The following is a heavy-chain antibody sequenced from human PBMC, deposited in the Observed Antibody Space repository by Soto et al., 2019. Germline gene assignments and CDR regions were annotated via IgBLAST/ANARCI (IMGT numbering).Heavy chain of an antibody. Sequence: EVQLVESGGGLVKPGGSFGLSCAASGFTLNNVWMHWVRQAPGKGLEWVGRIKSKPDGETTDYAEPVKGRFTFSRDDSKITLFLQINSLTTEVPAVYYSNAYCDFSGGNTPLWGQGVLVTVSS. CDR3: NAYCDFSGGNTPL. V-gene: IGHV3-15*07. CDR2: IKSKPDGETT. D-gene: IGHD3-3*01. J-gene: IGHJ4*02. CDR1: GFTLNNVW.